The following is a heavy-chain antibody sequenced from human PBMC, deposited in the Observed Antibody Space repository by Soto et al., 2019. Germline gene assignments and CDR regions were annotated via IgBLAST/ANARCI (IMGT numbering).Heavy chain of an antibody. CDR3: AKDGGYSGYDLDY. J-gene: IGHJ4*02. CDR2: ISWNSGSI. Sequence: EVQLVESGGGLVQPGRSLRLSCAASGFTFDDYAMHWVRQAPGKGLEWVSGISWNSGSIGYADSVKGRFTISRDNAKNSLYLQMNSLRAEDTALYYCAKDGGYSGYDLDYWGQGTLVTVSS. V-gene: IGHV3-9*01. CDR1: GFTFDDYA. D-gene: IGHD5-12*01.